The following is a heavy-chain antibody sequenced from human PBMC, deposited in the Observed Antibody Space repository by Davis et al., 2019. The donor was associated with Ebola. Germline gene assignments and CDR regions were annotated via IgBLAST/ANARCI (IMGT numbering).Heavy chain of an antibody. J-gene: IGHJ6*02. CDR2: IIPILGIA. D-gene: IGHD2-15*01. CDR3: ARGKYCSGGSCYNYGMDV. Sequence: SVKVSCKASGGTFSSYAISWVRQAPGQGLEWMGRIIPILGIANYAQKFQGRVTMTTDTSTSTAYMELRSLRSDDTAMYYCARGKYCSGGSCYNYGMDVWGQGTTVTVSS. V-gene: IGHV1-69*04. CDR1: GGTFSSYA.